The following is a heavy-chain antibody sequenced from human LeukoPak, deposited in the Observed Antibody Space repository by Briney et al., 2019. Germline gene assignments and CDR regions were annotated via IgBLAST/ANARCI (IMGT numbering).Heavy chain of an antibody. CDR2: ISGSGVIT. D-gene: IGHD2-8*02. J-gene: IGHJ4*02. Sequence: PGGSLRLSCAASGFTFTSYAKSWVRQAPGKGLKWVSAISGSGVITYYADSVKGRFTISRDNSKNTLYLQMNSLRAEDTAVYACAKSPLDIVLVVYAKYYFDYWGQGTLVTVSS. CDR1: GFTFTSYA. CDR3: AKSPLDIVLVVYAKYYFDY. V-gene: IGHV3-23*01.